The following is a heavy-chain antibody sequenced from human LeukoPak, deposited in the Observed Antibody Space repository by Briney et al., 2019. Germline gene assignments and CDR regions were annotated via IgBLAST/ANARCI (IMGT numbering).Heavy chain of an antibody. J-gene: IGHJ3*02. D-gene: IGHD2-15*01. CDR2: IYFSGRT. Sequence: SETLSLTCTVSGGSISSRTYYWGWIRQPPGRGLEWTGSIYFSGRTYYNPSLKSRVTISVDTSKNQFSLKLSSVTAADTAVYYCARHLAPGWDAFDIWGQGTMVTVSS. V-gene: IGHV4-39*01. CDR1: GGSISSRTYY. CDR3: ARHLAPGWDAFDI.